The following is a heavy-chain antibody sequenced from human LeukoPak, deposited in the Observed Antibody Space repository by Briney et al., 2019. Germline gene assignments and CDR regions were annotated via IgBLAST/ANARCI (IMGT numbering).Heavy chain of an antibody. CDR1: GYTFTSYY. D-gene: IGHD2-21*01. CDR3: ANGVHGDYSSLLR. CDR2: INPSGGST. J-gene: IGHJ4*02. V-gene: IGHV1-46*01. Sequence: APVKVSCKASGYTFTSYYMHWERQAPGQGLEWMGIINPSGGSTSYAQKFQGRVTMTRDTSTSTVYMELSSLRSEDTAVYYCANGVHGDYSSLLRWGQGTLVTVSS.